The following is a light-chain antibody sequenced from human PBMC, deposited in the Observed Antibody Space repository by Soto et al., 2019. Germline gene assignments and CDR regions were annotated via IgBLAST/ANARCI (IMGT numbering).Light chain of an antibody. J-gene: IGLJ2*01. CDR2: EVS. CDR1: SSDVGGYNY. V-gene: IGLV2-8*01. CDR3: CSYGGSYTWV. Sequence: QSALTQPPSASGSPGQSVTISCTGTSSDVGGYNYVSWYQQHPGKAPKLMIYEVSKRPSGVPDRFSGSKSGNTASLTVSGLQAEDEADYYCCSYGGSYTWVFGGGTQLTVL.